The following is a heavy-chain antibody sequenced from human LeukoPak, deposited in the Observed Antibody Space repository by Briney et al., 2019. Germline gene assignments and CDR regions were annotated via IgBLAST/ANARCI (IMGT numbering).Heavy chain of an antibody. D-gene: IGHD3-3*01. V-gene: IGHV4-34*01. CDR3: ARGPSPNYDFWSGYYAHYYYYMDV. J-gene: IGHJ6*03. Sequence: TSETLSLTCAVYGGSFSGYYWSWIRQPPGKGLEWIGEINHSGSTSYNPSLKSRVTISVDTSKNQFSLKLSSVTAADTAVYYCARGPSPNYDFWSGYYAHYYYYMDVWGKGTTVTVSS. CDR1: GGSFSGYY. CDR2: INHSGST.